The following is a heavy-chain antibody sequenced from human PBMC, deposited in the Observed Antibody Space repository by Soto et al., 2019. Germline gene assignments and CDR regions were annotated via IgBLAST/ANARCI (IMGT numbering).Heavy chain of an antibody. V-gene: IGHV3-48*01. D-gene: IGHD1-1*01. CDR3: ARETGNVMDV. J-gene: IGHJ6*04. CDR1: GFTFSSYS. CDR2: ISSSSSSI. Sequence: PGGSLILSCVASGFTFSSYSMNWVRQAPGKGLEWVSYISSSSSSIYYADSVKGRFTISRDNAKNSLYLQMNSLRAEDTAVYYCARETGNVMDVWGKGTTVTVSS.